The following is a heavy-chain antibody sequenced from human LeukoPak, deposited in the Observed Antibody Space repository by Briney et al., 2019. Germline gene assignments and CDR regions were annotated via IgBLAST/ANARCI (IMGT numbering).Heavy chain of an antibody. V-gene: IGHV4-31*03. J-gene: IGHJ4*02. CDR3: ATRGRGYSYGAL. CDR2: IYYRGNT. D-gene: IGHD5-18*01. Sequence: KPSQTLSLTCTVSGXSISSGAYYWSWIRQLPGKGLEWIGYIYYRGNTYYNPSLKSRVTISADTSKNQFSLKLSSVTVADTAVYYCATRGRGYSYGALWGQGTLVTVSS. CDR1: GXSISSGAYY.